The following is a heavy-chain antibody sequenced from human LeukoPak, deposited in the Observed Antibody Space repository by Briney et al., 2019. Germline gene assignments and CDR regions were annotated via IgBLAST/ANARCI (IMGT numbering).Heavy chain of an antibody. CDR3: ARGNGGNRAFDY. CDR1: GGSISSGDYY. V-gene: IGHV4-30-4*08. J-gene: IGHJ4*02. CDR2: IYYSGST. D-gene: IGHD4-23*01. Sequence: PSQTLPLTCTVSGGSISSGDYYWSWIRQPPGKGLEWIGYIYYSGSTYYNPSLKSRVTISVDTSKNQFSLKLSSVTAADTAVYYCARGNGGNRAFDYWGQGTLVTVSS.